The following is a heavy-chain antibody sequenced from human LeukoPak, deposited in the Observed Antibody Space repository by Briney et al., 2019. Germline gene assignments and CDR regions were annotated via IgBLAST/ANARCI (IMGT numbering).Heavy chain of an antibody. Sequence: GGSLRLSCAASGFTFSSYAMSWVRQAPGKGLDWVSGISGSGSTTYYADSVKGRFTISRDNSKNTLYLQMNSLRAEDTAVYYCAKDLYGDYDNDYWGQGTLVTVSS. V-gene: IGHV3-23*01. CDR2: ISGSGSTT. D-gene: IGHD4-17*01. CDR1: GFTFSSYA. CDR3: AKDLYGDYDNDY. J-gene: IGHJ4*02.